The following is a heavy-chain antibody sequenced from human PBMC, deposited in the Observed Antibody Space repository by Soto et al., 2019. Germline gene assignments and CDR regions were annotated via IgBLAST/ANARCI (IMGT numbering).Heavy chain of an antibody. V-gene: IGHV4-59*08. CDR2: IYYSGST. Sequence: SETLSLTCTVSGGSISSYYWSWIRQPPGKGLEWIGYIYYSGSTNYNPSLKSRVTISVDTSKNQFSLKLSSVTAADTAVYYCAVSPLTGYNYFDYWGQGTLVTVSS. CDR1: GGSISSYY. D-gene: IGHD3-9*01. J-gene: IGHJ4*02. CDR3: AVSPLTGYNYFDY.